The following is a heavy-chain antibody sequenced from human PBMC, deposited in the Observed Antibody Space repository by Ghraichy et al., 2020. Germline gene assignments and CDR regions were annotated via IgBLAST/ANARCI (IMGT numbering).Heavy chain of an antibody. CDR3: AKGYSGSYRHWFDP. Sequence: LSLTCAASGFTFSSYAMSWVRQAPGKGLEWVSAISGSGGSTYYADSVKGRFTISRDNSKNTLYLQMNSLRAEDTAVYYCAKGYSGSYRHWFDPWGQGTLVTVSS. CDR2: ISGSGGST. CDR1: GFTFSSYA. V-gene: IGHV3-23*01. J-gene: IGHJ5*02. D-gene: IGHD1-26*01.